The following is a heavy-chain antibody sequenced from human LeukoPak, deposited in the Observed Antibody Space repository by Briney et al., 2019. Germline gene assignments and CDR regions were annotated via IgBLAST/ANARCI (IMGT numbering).Heavy chain of an antibody. V-gene: IGHV1-69-2*01. Sequence: GATVKIPCKAFGYTFTDYYIHWVKEAPGKGLEWMGRVDPEDGETTYAEKFQGRVTITADTSTDTAYMELNNLRSEDTAAYYCATMTTFDPWGQGTLVTVSP. CDR2: VDPEDGET. CDR1: GYTFTDYY. J-gene: IGHJ5*02. D-gene: IGHD4-11*01. CDR3: ATMTTFDP.